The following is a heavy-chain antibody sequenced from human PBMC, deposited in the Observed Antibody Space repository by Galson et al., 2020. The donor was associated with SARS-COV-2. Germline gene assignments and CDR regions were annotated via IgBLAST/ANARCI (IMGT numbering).Heavy chain of an antibody. CDR3: AKDLRKFKDFSGLDV. Sequence: GESLKISCAASGFTFNNYAMNWVRQAPGKGLEWVSGISGDGSDTYYSDSVKGRFTISRDNSKNTLYLQVISLRAEDTAIYYCAKDLRKFKDFSGLDVWGQGTTVTVSS. CDR1: GFTFNNYA. D-gene: IGHD3-3*01. V-gene: IGHV3-23*01. CDR2: ISGDGSDT. J-gene: IGHJ6*02.